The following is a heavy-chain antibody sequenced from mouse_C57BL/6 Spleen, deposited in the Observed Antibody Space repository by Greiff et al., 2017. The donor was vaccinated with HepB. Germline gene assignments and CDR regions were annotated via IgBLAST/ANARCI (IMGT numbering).Heavy chain of an antibody. CDR3: AGYDYDFDY. V-gene: IGHV1-82*01. J-gene: IGHJ2*01. CDR2: IYPGDGDT. D-gene: IGHD2-4*01. Sequence: QVQLQQSGPELVKPGASVKISCKASGYAFSSSWMNWVKQRPGKGLEWIGRIYPGDGDTNYNGKFKGKATLTADKSSSTAYMQLSSLTSEDSAVYFCAGYDYDFDYWGQGTTLTVSS. CDR1: GYAFSSSW.